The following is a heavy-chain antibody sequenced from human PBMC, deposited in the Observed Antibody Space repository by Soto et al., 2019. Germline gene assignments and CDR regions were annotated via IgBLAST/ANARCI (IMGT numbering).Heavy chain of an antibody. CDR2: ISGSGGST. D-gene: IGHD4-17*01. Sequence: GGSLRLSCAASGFTFSSYAMSWVRQTPGKGLEWVSAISGSGGSTYYADSVKGRFTISRDNSKNTRYRQMNSLRAEDTAVYYCAKAGDYGDFDYRGQGTLVTVSS. J-gene: IGHJ4*02. V-gene: IGHV3-23*01. CDR3: AKAGDYGDFDY. CDR1: GFTFSSYA.